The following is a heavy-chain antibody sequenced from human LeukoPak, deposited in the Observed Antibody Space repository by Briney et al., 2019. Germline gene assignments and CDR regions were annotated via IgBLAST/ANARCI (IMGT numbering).Heavy chain of an antibody. CDR2: MSPNGGNT. J-gene: IGHJ3*02. Sequence: ASVKVSCKASGYTFTSYDINWVRQATGQGLEWMGWMSPNGGNTGYAQKFQGRVTITRNTSISTAYMELSSLRSEDTAVYYCARYTRDAFDIWGQGTMVTVSS. D-gene: IGHD1-26*01. V-gene: IGHV1-8*03. CDR1: GYTFTSYD. CDR3: ARYTRDAFDI.